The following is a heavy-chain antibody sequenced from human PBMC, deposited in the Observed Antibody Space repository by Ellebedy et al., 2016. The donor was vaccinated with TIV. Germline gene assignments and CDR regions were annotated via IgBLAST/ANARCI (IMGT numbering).Heavy chain of an antibody. CDR1: GFTFSSYA. D-gene: IGHD2-15*01. Sequence: GGSLRLXXAASGFTFSSYAMHWVRQAPGKGLEWVAVISYDGSNKYYADSVKGRFTISRDNSKNTLYLQMNSLRAEDTAVYYCARDSHCSGGSCYSFHYGMDVWGQGTTVTVSS. V-gene: IGHV3-30-3*01. CDR3: ARDSHCSGGSCYSFHYGMDV. J-gene: IGHJ6*02. CDR2: ISYDGSNK.